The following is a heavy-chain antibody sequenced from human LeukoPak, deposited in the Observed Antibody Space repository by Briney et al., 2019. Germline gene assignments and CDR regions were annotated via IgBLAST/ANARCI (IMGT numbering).Heavy chain of an antibody. J-gene: IGHJ4*02. CDR3: ANGRVYTQDY. Sequence: EGSLRLSCAASGFTFSSYWMHWVRQAAGKVLVWVSHNNIDGSGTNYADSVKGRFTISRDNAKNTLHLQMNSLRAEDTAVYYCANGRVYTQDYWGQGTLVTVSS. D-gene: IGHD5/OR15-5a*01. V-gene: IGHV3-74*01. CDR2: NNIDGSGT. CDR1: GFTFSSYW.